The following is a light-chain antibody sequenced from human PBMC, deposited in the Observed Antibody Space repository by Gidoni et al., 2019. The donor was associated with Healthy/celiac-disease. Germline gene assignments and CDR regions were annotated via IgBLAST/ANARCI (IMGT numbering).Light chain of an antibody. Sequence: SSELTQPPSVSVSPGQTASLNCSGDKLGDKYACWYQQKPGQSPVLVIYQDSKRPSGIPERFSGSNSGNTATLTISGTQAMDEADYYCQAWDSSTAGVVFGGGTKLTVL. J-gene: IGLJ2*01. CDR1: KLGDKY. V-gene: IGLV3-1*01. CDR2: QDS. CDR3: QAWDSSTAGVV.